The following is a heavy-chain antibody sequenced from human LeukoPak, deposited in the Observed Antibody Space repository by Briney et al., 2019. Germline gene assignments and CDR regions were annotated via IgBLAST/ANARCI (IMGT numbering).Heavy chain of an antibody. Sequence: PGGSLRLSCAASGFTFSDYNMRWIRQAPGKGLEWVANIKQDGSEKYYVDSVKGRFTISRDNAKNSLYLQMNSLRAEDTAVYYCASTTVTTYYYYYYMDVWGKGTTVTVSS. J-gene: IGHJ6*03. CDR1: GFTFSDYN. D-gene: IGHD4-17*01. CDR2: IKQDGSEK. V-gene: IGHV3-7*01. CDR3: ASTTVTTYYYYYYMDV.